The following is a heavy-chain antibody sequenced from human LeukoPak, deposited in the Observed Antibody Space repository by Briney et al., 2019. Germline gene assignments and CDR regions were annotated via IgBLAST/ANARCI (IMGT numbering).Heavy chain of an antibody. CDR1: GFSFSSFS. CDR2: ISGGSSFT. D-gene: IGHD3-22*01. CDR3: AKDTYYDSSGYLSH. V-gene: IGHV3-21*04. J-gene: IGHJ1*01. Sequence: PGGSLRLSCAASGFSFSSFSMNWVRQAPGKGLEWVSYISGGSSFTYYVDSVKGRFTISRDNAKNSLYLQMNGLRAEDMALYYCAKDTYYDSSGYLSHWGQGTLVTVSS.